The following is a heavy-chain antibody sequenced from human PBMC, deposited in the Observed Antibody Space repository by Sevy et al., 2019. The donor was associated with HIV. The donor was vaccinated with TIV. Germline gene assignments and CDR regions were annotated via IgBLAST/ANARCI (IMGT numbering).Heavy chain of an antibody. D-gene: IGHD4-17*01. CDR3: ARDLPPSATTVAHFDY. J-gene: IGHJ4*02. CDR2: ITNSGSAE. V-gene: IGHV3-48*03. Sequence: GGSLRLSCAASGFTFSSYEMNWVRQAPGKGLEWVSYITNSGSAEYYSDSVRGRFTISRYNTKNSLYLQMNSLRAEDTALYYCARDLPPSATTVAHFDYWGRGTLVTVSS. CDR1: GFTFSSYE.